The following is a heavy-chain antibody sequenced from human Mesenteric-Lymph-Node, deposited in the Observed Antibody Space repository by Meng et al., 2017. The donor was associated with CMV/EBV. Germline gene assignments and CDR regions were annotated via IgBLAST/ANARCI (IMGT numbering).Heavy chain of an antibody. V-gene: IGHV4-34*01. CDR3: ARHQRWLKSEGGFNY. J-gene: IGHJ4*02. D-gene: IGHD4-23*01. Sequence: QVPVHAWGVGLFKPSETLSLTCAVYGGSFSGYYWSWIRQPPGKGLEWIGEINHSGSTNYNPSLKSRVTISVDTSKNQFSLKLSSVTAADTAVYYCARHQRWLKSEGGFNYWGQGTLVTVSS. CDR2: INHSGST. CDR1: GGSFSGYY.